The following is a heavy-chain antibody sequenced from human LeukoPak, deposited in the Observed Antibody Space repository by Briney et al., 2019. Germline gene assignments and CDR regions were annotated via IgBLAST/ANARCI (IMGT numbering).Heavy chain of an antibody. D-gene: IGHD2/OR15-2a*01. CDR3: ARDPSMIT. J-gene: IGHJ4*02. V-gene: IGHV3-30*03. CDR2: ISYDGSNK. CDR1: GFTFSNYW. Sequence: GGSLRLSCAASGFTFSNYWMSWVRQAPGKGLEWVAVISYDGSNKYYADSVKGRFTISRDNSKNTLYLQMNSLRAEDTAVYYCARDPSMITWGQGTLVTVSS.